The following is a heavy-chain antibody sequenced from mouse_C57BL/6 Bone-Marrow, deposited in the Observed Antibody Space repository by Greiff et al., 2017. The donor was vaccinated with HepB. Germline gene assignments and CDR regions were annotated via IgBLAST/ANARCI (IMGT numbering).Heavy chain of an antibody. V-gene: IGHV1-69*01. J-gene: IGHJ3*01. CDR3: ARRDGAWFAY. CDR2: IDPSDSYT. Sequence: VQLQQPGAELVMPGASVKLSCKASGYTFTSYWTHWVKQRPGQGLEWIGEIDPSDSYTNYNQKFKGKSTLTVDKSSSTAYMQLSSLTSEDSAVYYCARRDGAWFAYWGQGTLVTVSA. CDR1: GYTFTSYW. D-gene: IGHD1-1*02.